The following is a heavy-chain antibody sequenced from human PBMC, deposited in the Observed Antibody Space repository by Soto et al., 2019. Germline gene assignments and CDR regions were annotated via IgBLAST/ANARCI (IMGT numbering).Heavy chain of an antibody. Sequence: AFLKLSCQASGYTFPSYGISWVRQAPGQGLEWMGWISAYNGNTNYAQKLQGRVTMTTDTSTSTAYMELRSLRSDDTAVYYCARGLREYSGYDLWGQGTLVTVSS. J-gene: IGHJ4*02. CDR2: ISAYNGNT. CDR1: GYTFPSYG. D-gene: IGHD5-12*01. CDR3: ARGLREYSGYDL. V-gene: IGHV1-18*01.